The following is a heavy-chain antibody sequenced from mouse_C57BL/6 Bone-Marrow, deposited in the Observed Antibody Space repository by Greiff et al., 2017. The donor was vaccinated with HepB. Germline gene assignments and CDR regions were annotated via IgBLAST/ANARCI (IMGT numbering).Heavy chain of an antibody. CDR3: ARGGLRRRAMDY. D-gene: IGHD2-4*01. J-gene: IGHJ4*01. CDR1: GYTFTSYG. CDR2: IYPRSGNT. Sequence: VQLQQSGAELARPGASVKLSCKASGYTFTSYGISWVKQRTGQGLEWIGEIYPRSGNTYYNEKFKGKATLTADKSFSTAYMELRSLTSEDSAVYFCARGGLRRRAMDYWGQGTSVTVSS. V-gene: IGHV1-81*01.